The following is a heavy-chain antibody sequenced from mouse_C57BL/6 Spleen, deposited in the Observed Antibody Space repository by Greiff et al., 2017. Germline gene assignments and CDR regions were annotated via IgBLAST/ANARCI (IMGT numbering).Heavy chain of an antibody. D-gene: IGHD1-1*01. V-gene: IGHV1-55*01. CDR3: ARGEYYGSRGGFAY. Sequence: VQLQQSGAELVKPGASVKMSCKASGYTFTSYWITWVKQRPGQGLEWIGDIYPGSGSTNYNEKFKSKATLTVDTSSSTAYMQLSSLTSEDSAVYYCARGEYYGSRGGFAYWGQGTLVTVSA. CDR2: IYPGSGST. CDR1: GYTFTSYW. J-gene: IGHJ3*01.